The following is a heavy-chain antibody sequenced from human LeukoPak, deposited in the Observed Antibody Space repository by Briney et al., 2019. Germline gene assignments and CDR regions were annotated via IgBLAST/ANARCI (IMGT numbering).Heavy chain of an antibody. CDR2: SYYSGST. J-gene: IGHJ4*02. CDR3: ARLGSVAMPFDY. Sequence: PPETLSLTCTVSGGSMNNYYWNWIRQPPGKGLEWIGYSYYSGSTNYNPSLKSRVNISVDTSKNQFSLNLSSVTAADTAVYYCARLGSVAMPFDYWGQGTLVTVSS. D-gene: IGHD2-2*01. V-gene: IGHV4-59*08. CDR1: GGSMNNYY.